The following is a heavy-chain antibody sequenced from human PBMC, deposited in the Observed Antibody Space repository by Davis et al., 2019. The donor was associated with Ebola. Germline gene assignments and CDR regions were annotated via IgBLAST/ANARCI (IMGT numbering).Heavy chain of an antibody. D-gene: IGHD2-2*02. V-gene: IGHV1-46*01. CDR1: GYTFASYY. J-gene: IGHJ4*02. CDR3: ARRGEGYCSSTSCYMGGYFDY. Sequence: ASVKVSCKASGYTFASYYIHWVRQAPGQGLEWMGIINPSGGSTSYAQKFQGRVTITADESTSTAYMELSSLRSEDTAVYYCARRGEGYCSSTSCYMGGYFDYWGQGTLVTVSS. CDR2: INPSGGST.